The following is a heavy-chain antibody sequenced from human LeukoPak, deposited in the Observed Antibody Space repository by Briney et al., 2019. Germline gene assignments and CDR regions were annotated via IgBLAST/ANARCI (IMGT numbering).Heavy chain of an antibody. CDR2: ISAYNGNT. CDR3: ARAICINTTCAGGMCINTTCFIAFDI. CDR1: GYTFTSYG. V-gene: IGHV1-18*01. D-gene: IGHD2-2*01. Sequence: WASVKDSCKASGYTFTSYGISWVRQAPGQGLEWMGWISAYNGNTNYAQKFQDRVTITRDTSLSTAYMDLSSLTSEDTAVYHCARAICINTTCAGGMCINTTCFIAFDIWGQGTMVTVSS. J-gene: IGHJ3*02.